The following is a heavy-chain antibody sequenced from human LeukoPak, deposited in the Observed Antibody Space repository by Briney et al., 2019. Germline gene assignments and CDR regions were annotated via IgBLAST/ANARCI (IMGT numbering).Heavy chain of an antibody. J-gene: IGHJ5*02. CDR3: ARGRSARVGARGNNWLDP. V-gene: IGHV1-69*06. CDR1: GGTFSSYA. Sequence: SVKVSCKASGGTFSSYAISWVRQAPGQGREWMGVIIPIFCTANYAQKFQDRVTITVEKSTSAAYMDVSSLRSADAAVSYCARGRSARVGARGNNWLDPWGKGTLVTVSS. CDR2: IIPIFCTA. D-gene: IGHD3-16*01.